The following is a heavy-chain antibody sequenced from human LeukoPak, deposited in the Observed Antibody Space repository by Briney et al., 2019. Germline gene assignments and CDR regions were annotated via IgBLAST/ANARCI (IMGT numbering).Heavy chain of an antibody. J-gene: IGHJ4*02. Sequence: ASMKVSCKASGYTFTSYYMHWVRQAPGQGLEWMGIINPSGGSTSYAQKFQGRVTMTRDTSTSTVYMELSSLRSEDTAVYYCARDCSGRDSSGYQDGFDYWGQGTLVTVSS. CDR1: GYTFTSYY. V-gene: IGHV1-46*01. CDR3: ARDCSGRDSSGYQDGFDY. CDR2: INPSGGST. D-gene: IGHD3-22*01.